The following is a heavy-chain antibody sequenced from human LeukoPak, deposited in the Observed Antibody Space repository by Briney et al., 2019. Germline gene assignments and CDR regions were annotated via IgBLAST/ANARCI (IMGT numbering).Heavy chain of an antibody. V-gene: IGHV3-9*03. J-gene: IGHJ4*02. CDR3: AKADSASSSWSPFDS. Sequence: GGSLRLSCAASGFTFDDYAMHWVRQAPGKGLEWVSGISWNSGSLGYADSVKGRFTISRDNAKNSLYLQMNSLRAEDMALYYCAKADSASSSWSPFDSWGQGTLVTVSS. CDR2: ISWNSGSL. D-gene: IGHD6-13*01. CDR1: GFTFDDYA.